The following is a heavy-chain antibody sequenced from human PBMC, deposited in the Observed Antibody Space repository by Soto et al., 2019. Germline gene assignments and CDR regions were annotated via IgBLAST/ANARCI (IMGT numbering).Heavy chain of an antibody. D-gene: IGHD3-22*01. CDR1: GFTFSSYW. CDR2: INSDGSST. V-gene: IGHV3-74*01. Sequence: GGSLRLSCAASGFTFSSYWMHWVRQAPGKGLVWVSHINSDGSSTTYADSVKGRFTISRDNSKNTVYLQMNSLRAEDTAEYYCAKVNYYDNRGYFDFWGQGTLVTVSS. CDR3: AKVNYYDNRGYFDF. J-gene: IGHJ4*02.